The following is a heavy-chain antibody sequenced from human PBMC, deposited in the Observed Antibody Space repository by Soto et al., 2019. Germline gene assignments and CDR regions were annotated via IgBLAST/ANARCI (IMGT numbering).Heavy chain of an antibody. J-gene: IGHJ4*02. CDR3: AREAVRGVPGY. D-gene: IGHD3-10*01. CDR1: GFTFSSYS. Sequence: EVQLVESGGGLVKPGGSLRLSCAASGFTFSSYSMNWVRQAPGKGMEWVSSISSSSSYIYYADSVKGRFTISRDNAKNSLYLQMTSLRAEDTAVCYCAREAVRGVPGYWGQGTLVTVSS. CDR2: ISSSSSYI. V-gene: IGHV3-21*01.